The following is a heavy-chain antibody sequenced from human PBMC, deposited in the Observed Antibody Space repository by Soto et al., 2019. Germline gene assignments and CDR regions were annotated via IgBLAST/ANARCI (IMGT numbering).Heavy chain of an antibody. Sequence: SVKVSCKASGGTFSSYAISWVRQAPGQGLEWMGGIIPIFGTANYAQKFQGRVTITADESTSTAYMELSSLRSEDAAVYYCARGEYCSSTSCYWRNYYYYGMDVWGQGTTVTVSS. CDR2: IIPIFGTA. CDR3: ARGEYCSSTSCYWRNYYYYGMDV. J-gene: IGHJ6*02. D-gene: IGHD2-2*01. V-gene: IGHV1-69*13. CDR1: GGTFSSYA.